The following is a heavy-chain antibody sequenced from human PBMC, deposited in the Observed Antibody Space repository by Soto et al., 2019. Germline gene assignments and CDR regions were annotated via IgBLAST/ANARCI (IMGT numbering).Heavy chain of an antibody. CDR1: GYTFTDYG. J-gene: IGHJ4*02. CDR2: ISAYTGNT. V-gene: IGHV1-18*01. D-gene: IGHD1-26*01. Sequence: ASVKVSCKASGYTFTDYGITWVRQAPGQGLEWMGWISAYTGNTNYAQKVQGRVTMSTDTSASTAYLELRSLRSDDTAVYYCARGPESRSTAYFDYWGQGTLVTVSS. CDR3: ARGPESRSTAYFDY.